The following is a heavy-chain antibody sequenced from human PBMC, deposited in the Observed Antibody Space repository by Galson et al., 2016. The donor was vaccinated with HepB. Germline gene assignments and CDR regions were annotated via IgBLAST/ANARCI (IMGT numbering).Heavy chain of an antibody. V-gene: IGHV2-70*11. J-gene: IGHJ4*01. CDR3: TRIGARGGASDY. D-gene: IGHD3-16*01. Sequence: PALVKPTQTLTLTCTFSGFSLSTSGMCVSWIRQPPGKALEWLARIDWNDDYYYNTPLRTNLTISKDTSKNQVVITMTNMDPVDTATYYCTRIGARGGASDYWGPGTLVTVSS. CDR1: GFSLSTSGMC. CDR2: IDWNDDY.